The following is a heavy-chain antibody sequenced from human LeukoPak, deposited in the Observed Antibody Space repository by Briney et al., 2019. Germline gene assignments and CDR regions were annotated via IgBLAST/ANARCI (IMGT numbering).Heavy chain of an antibody. CDR2: INHSGST. D-gene: IGHD3-10*01. Sequence: SETLSLTCAVYGGSFSGYYWSWIRQPPGKGLEWIGEINHSGSTNYNPSLKSRVTISVDTSKNQFSLKLSSVTAADTAVYYCAGKGTYYYGSGSYSYYYYYMDVWGKGTTVTVSS. CDR3: AGKGTYYYGSGSYSYYYYYMDV. J-gene: IGHJ6*03. V-gene: IGHV4-34*01. CDR1: GGSFSGYY.